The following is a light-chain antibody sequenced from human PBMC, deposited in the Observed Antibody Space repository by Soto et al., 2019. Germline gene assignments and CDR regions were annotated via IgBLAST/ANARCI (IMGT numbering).Light chain of an antibody. V-gene: IGLV1-44*01. CDR1: SSNIGSTT. CDR2: TNN. J-gene: IGLJ1*01. Sequence: QSVLTQPPSASGTPGQRVTNACSGSSSNIGSTTVNWYQHLPGTAPKLLIYTNNQRPSGVPDRFSGSKSGTSASLTISGLQSEDEAEYYCASWDESLNGYVFGTGTKVTDL. CDR3: ASWDESLNGYV.